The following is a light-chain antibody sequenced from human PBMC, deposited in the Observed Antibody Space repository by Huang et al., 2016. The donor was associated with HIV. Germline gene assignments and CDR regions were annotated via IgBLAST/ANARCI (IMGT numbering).Light chain of an antibody. CDR3: MQSLQTIT. V-gene: IGKV2-28*01. CDR1: QILLHSNGYNY. CDR2: LGS. Sequence: DIVMTQSPLSLSVTPGEPASISCRSSQILLHSNGYNYLDWYLQRPGLSPQLLIYLGSNRASGVPDRFSGSGSGTDFTLKISRVEAEDIGVYYCMQSLQTITFGQGTRLEIK. J-gene: IGKJ5*01.